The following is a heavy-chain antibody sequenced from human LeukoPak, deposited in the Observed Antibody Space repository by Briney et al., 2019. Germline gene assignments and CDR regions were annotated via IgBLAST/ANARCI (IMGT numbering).Heavy chain of an antibody. D-gene: IGHD3-22*01. CDR3: AKEMRDSSGYYLPLYYFDY. CDR2: ISGSGGST. CDR1: GFTFSSYA. Sequence: PGGSLRLSCAASGFTFSSYAMSWVRQAPGKGLEWVSAISGSGGSTYYADSVKGRFTISRDNSKNTLYLQMNSLRAEDTAVYYCAKEMRDSSGYYLPLYYFDYWGQGTLVTVSS. V-gene: IGHV3-23*01. J-gene: IGHJ4*02.